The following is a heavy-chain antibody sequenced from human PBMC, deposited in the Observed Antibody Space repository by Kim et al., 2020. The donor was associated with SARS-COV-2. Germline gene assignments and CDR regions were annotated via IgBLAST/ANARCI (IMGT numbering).Heavy chain of an antibody. CDR2: ISGTGATT. J-gene: IGHJ4*02. V-gene: IGHV3-23*01. CDR3: AKVRVGPAIGEDMLDY. Sequence: GGSLRLSCAASGFTFSNFAMNWVRQAPGKGLEWVSAISGTGATTYHADSVKGRFTISRDNFKNTLYLQMNSPRAEDTAVYYCAKVRVGPAIGEDMLDYWGRGTLVTVSS. CDR1: GFTFSNFA. D-gene: IGHD2-15*01.